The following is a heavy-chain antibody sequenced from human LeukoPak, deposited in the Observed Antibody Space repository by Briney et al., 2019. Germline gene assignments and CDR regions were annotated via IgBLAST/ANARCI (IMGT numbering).Heavy chain of an antibody. Sequence: SETLSLTCAVSGGSISSGGYSWSWIRQPPGKGLEWIGYIYHSGSTYYSPSLKSRVTISVDRSKNQFSLKLSSVTAADTAVYYCAREAVLATFDYWGQGTLVTVSS. J-gene: IGHJ4*02. D-gene: IGHD2-8*01. V-gene: IGHV4-30-2*01. CDR2: IYHSGST. CDR3: AREAVLATFDY. CDR1: GGSISSGGYS.